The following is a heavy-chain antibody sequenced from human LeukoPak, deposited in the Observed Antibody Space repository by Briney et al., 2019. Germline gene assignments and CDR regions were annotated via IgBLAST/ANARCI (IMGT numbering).Heavy chain of an antibody. Sequence: GGSLRLSCAASDFTVSSNSMSWVRQAPGEGLEWVSVTYSSGSTHYADSVKGRFTISRDSSKNTLYLQMNSLRAEDTAVYYCATESYGGAWGQGTLVTVSS. D-gene: IGHD1-26*01. CDR2: TYSSGST. CDR1: DFTVSSNS. CDR3: ATESYGGA. V-gene: IGHV3-53*01. J-gene: IGHJ4*02.